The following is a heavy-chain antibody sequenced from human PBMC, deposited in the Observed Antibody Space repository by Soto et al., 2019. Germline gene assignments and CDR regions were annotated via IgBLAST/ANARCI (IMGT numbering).Heavy chain of an antibody. CDR2: ISANDVGT. V-gene: IGHV3-23*01. CDR1: GFTLRNYA. D-gene: IGHD1-20*01. CDR3: AKAKNDYNWDNRPPFDY. J-gene: IGHJ4*02. Sequence: GGSLRLSCEAPGFTLRNYAMTWVRQAPGKGLEWVSLISANDVGTYYAESVKTRFTISTDQSRNTVYLQMDSLRADDTAIYYCAKAKNDYNWDNRPPFDYWGQGTLVTVSS.